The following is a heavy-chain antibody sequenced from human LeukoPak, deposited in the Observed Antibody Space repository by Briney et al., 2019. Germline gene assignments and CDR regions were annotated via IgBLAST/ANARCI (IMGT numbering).Heavy chain of an antibody. Sequence: LETLSLTCTVSGGSISSYYWSWIRQPPGKGLEWIGYIYYSGSTNYNPSLKSRVTISVDTSKNQFSLKLSSVTAADTAVYYCARVDSSGYFDYWGQGTLVTVSS. V-gene: IGHV4-59*01. CDR3: ARVDSSGYFDY. CDR1: GGSISSYY. J-gene: IGHJ4*02. D-gene: IGHD6-6*01. CDR2: IYYSGST.